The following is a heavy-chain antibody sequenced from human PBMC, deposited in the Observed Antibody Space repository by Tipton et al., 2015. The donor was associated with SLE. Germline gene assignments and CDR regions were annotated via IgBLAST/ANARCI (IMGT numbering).Heavy chain of an antibody. V-gene: IGHV4-61*02. J-gene: IGHJ6*02. CDR2: IYTSGST. CDR1: GGSISSGSYY. Sequence: TLSLTCTVSGGSISSGSYYWSWIRQPAGKGLEWIGRIYTSGSTNYNPSLKSRVTISVATSKNQFSLKLSSVTAADTAVYYCAREPFVPAAGKARGYSYYGMDVWGQGTTVTVSS. CDR3: AREPFVPAAGKARGYSYYGMDV. D-gene: IGHD2-2*01.